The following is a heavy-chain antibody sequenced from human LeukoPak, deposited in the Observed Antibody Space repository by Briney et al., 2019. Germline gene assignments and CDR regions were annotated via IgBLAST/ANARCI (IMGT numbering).Heavy chain of an antibody. CDR3: AKDVTATPD. CDR2: ISYDGSNK. Sequence: GRSLRLSCAASGFTFSSYGMHWVRQAPGKGLELVAVISYDGSNKYYADSVKGRFTISRDNSRNTLYLQMNSLRAEDTAVYYCAKDVTATPDWGQGTLVTVSS. D-gene: IGHD4-11*01. V-gene: IGHV3-30*18. J-gene: IGHJ4*02. CDR1: GFTFSSYG.